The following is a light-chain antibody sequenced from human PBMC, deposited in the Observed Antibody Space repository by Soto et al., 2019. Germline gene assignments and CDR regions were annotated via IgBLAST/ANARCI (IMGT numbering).Light chain of an antibody. CDR1: QDIYRL. CDR2: DAS. J-gene: IGKJ1*01. Sequence: DIQMTQSPSSVSASIGDRVTITCRASQDIYRLLAWYQQKPGKAPKLLIHDASNLQSGVPSRFSDSGSGTDFTLTISSLQPEDSATYYCLQAGAFPLTLGQGTNVEIK. V-gene: IGKV1-12*01. CDR3: LQAGAFPLT.